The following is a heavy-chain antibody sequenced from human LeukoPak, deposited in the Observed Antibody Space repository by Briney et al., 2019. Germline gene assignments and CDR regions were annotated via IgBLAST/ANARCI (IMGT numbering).Heavy chain of an antibody. CDR2: INPNSGGT. Sequence: ASVKVSCKASGYTFTGYYMHWVRQAPGQGLECMGWINPNSGGTNYAQKFQGRVTMTRDTSISTAYMELSRLRSDDTAVYYCARAPDYGDYYFDYWGQGTLVTVSS. D-gene: IGHD4-17*01. CDR1: GYTFTGYY. CDR3: ARAPDYGDYYFDY. V-gene: IGHV1-2*02. J-gene: IGHJ4*02.